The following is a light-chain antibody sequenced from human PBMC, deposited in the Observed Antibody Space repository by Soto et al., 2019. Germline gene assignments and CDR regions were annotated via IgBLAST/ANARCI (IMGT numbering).Light chain of an antibody. Sequence: QSVLTQPPSASGTPGQRVTISCSGSSSNIGSNYVYWYQQLPGTAPKLLIHRNNQRPSGVPDRFSGSKSGTSASLAISGLRSEDEADYYCAAWDDSLSVYWVFGGGTQLTVL. J-gene: IGLJ3*02. CDR1: SSNIGSNY. CDR3: AAWDDSLSVYWV. CDR2: RNN. V-gene: IGLV1-47*01.